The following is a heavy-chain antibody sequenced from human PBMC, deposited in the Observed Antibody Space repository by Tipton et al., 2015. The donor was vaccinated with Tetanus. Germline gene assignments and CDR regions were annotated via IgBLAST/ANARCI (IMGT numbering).Heavy chain of an antibody. CDR2: IYYSGTS. D-gene: IGHD3-3*01. CDR1: GDSISSGPYS. Sequence: TLSLTCTVSGDSISSGPYSWSWLRQHPGKGLELIGYIYYSGTSYISPSLTRRVSIAVDTSRNQFSLNLTSVTVAGSAVYYCARANNDFPKKGPFDSWGQGSLVIVSS. J-gene: IGHJ4*02. V-gene: IGHV4-31*03. CDR3: ARANNDFPKKGPFDS.